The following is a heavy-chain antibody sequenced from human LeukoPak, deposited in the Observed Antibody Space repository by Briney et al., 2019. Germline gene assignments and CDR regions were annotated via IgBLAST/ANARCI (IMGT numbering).Heavy chain of an antibody. CDR2: MNPNSGGT. J-gene: IGHJ4*02. V-gene: IGHV1-2*02. Sequence: ASVKVSRKPSGYTFTGYYMHWVRQAPGQGREWMGWMNPNSGGTNYAQQLQGRVNMTRDTYISTDYLQWSSLKPSDTAMYYCARRVRYDSSGMTTFDYWGQGTLVTVSS. CDR3: ARRVRYDSSGMTTFDY. CDR1: GYTFTGYY. D-gene: IGHD3-22*01.